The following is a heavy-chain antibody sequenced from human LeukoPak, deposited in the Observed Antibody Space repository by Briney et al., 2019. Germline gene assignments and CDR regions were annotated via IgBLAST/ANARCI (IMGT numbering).Heavy chain of an antibody. Sequence: GGSLRLSCAASGFTFSSYAMSWVRQAPGRGLEWVSAISGSGGSTYYADSVKGRFTISRDNSKNTLNLQMNSLRVEDTAVYYCAKGASGSYHTPYDYWGQGSLVTVSS. CDR2: ISGSGGST. J-gene: IGHJ4*02. CDR1: GFTFSSYA. V-gene: IGHV3-23*01. D-gene: IGHD1-26*01. CDR3: AKGASGSYHTPYDY.